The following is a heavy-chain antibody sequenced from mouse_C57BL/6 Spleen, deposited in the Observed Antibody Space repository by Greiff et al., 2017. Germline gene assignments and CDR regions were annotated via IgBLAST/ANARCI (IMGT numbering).Heavy chain of an antibody. V-gene: IGHV5-17*01. J-gene: IGHJ4*01. D-gene: IGHD1-1*01. CDR3: ARAGVITTVVNPYYYAMDY. Sequence: VQLKESGGGLVKPGGSLKLSCAASGFTFSDYGMHWVRQAPEKGLEWVAYISSGSSTIYYADTVKGRFTISRDNAKNTLFLQMTSLRSEDTAMYYCARAGVITTVVNPYYYAMDYWGQGTSVTVSS. CDR2: ISSGSSTI. CDR1: GFTFSDYG.